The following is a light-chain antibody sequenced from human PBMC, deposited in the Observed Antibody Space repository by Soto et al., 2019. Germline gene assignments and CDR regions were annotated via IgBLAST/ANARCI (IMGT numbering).Light chain of an antibody. CDR1: QYVGSN. CDR2: RAS. J-gene: IGKJ4*01. CDR3: QQSANWPPLT. V-gene: IGKV3-15*01. Sequence: EIVMTQSPATLSVSPGERATLSCRASQYVGSNLAWYQQKPGQAPRLLIYRASTRAIGIPARFSGSGSGTEFTLTISSLQSEDFAVYYCQQSANWPPLTFGGGTRVEIK.